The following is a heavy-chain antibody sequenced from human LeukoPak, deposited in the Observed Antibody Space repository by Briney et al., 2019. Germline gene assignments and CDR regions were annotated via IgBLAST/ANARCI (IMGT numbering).Heavy chain of an antibody. Sequence: SETLSLTWTVSGGSINSTNNYWGWVRQPPGKGLEWIGTIFYSGSTYYNPSLKSRVTISGDTSKNQFSLKLTSVTAADTAVYYCARHIGFDAFDIGGQGTMVTVSS. CDR1: GGSINSTNNY. D-gene: IGHD3-10*01. CDR3: ARHIGFDAFDI. J-gene: IGHJ3*02. V-gene: IGHV4-39*01. CDR2: IFYSGST.